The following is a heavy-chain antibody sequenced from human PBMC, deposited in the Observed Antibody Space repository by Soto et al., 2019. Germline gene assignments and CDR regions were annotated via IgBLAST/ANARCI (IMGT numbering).Heavy chain of an antibody. D-gene: IGHD3-22*01. V-gene: IGHV1-18*01. J-gene: IGHJ4*02. CDR1: GYTFNSYG. CDR3: ARDPRTYYYDSSGSPIDY. CDR2: ISVYSGNT. Sequence: GSVKVSCKASGYTFNSYGISWVRQAPGQGLEWMGWISVYSGNTNYAQKVEGRVTLTADTATSTAYMELRSLRTDDTAVYYCARDPRTYYYDSSGSPIDYWGPGTLVTVSS.